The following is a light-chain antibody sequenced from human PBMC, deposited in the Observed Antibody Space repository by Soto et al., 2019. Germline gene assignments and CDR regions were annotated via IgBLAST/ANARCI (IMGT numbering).Light chain of an antibody. CDR3: QQYNNWPPART. V-gene: IGKV3-15*01. CDR1: QSVSSN. J-gene: IGKJ1*01. CDR2: GAS. Sequence: EIVMTQSPATLSVSPGERATLSCRASQSVSSNLAWYQQKPGQAPRLLIYGASTSATGIPARFSGSGSGTEFTLTISSLQSEDFAVYYCQQYNNWPPARTFGQGTKVEIK.